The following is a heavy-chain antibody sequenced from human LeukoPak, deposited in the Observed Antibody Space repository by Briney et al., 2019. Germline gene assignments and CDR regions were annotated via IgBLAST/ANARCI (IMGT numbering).Heavy chain of an antibody. CDR2: IIPIFGTA. D-gene: IGHD3-22*01. V-gene: IGHV1-69*05. CDR1: GGTFSSYA. J-gene: IGHJ4*02. Sequence: AASVKVSCKASGGTFSSYAISWVRQAPGQGLEWIGGIIPIFGTANYAQKFQGRVTITTDESTSTAYMELSSLRSEDTAVYYCARGSYYYDSSPPPYRGQGTLVTVSS. CDR3: ARGSYYYDSSPPPY.